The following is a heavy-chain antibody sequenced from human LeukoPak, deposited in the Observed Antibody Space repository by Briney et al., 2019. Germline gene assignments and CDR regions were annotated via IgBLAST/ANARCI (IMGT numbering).Heavy chain of an antibody. J-gene: IGHJ4*02. CDR3: ARYDGVVPAAE. CDR1: GYTFTGYY. V-gene: IGHV1-8*03. Sequence: ASVKVSCKASGYTFTGYYMHWVRQAPGQGLEWMGWINPNSGNTGYAQKFQGRVTITRNTSISTAYMELSSLRSEDTAVYYCARYDGVVPAAEWGQGTLVTVSS. D-gene: IGHD2-2*01. CDR2: INPNSGNT.